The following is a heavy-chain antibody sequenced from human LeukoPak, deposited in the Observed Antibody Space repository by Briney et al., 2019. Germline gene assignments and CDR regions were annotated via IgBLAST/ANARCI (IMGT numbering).Heavy chain of an antibody. V-gene: IGHV3-7*03. CDR2: IKTDGSEK. CDR1: GFTFSNYW. CDR3: AKDGGRGDWSLYYFDY. Sequence: GGSLRLSCEGSGFTFSNYWMGWVRQAPGKGLQWVANIKTDGSEKYYVDSVKGRFTISRDNAKNSLYLQMNSLRLEDTALYYCAKDGGRGDWSLYYFDYWGQGTLVTVSS. D-gene: IGHD2-21*02. J-gene: IGHJ4*02.